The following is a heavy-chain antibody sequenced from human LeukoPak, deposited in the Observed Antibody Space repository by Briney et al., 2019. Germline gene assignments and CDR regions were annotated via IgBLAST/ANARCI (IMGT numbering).Heavy chain of an antibody. CDR1: GFTFSSYA. CDR2: ISGSGGST. V-gene: IGHV3-23*01. J-gene: IGHJ3*02. CDR3: AKAITMIVVGKSPTPALDAFDI. D-gene: IGHD3-22*01. Sequence: PGGSLRLSCAASGFTFSSYAMSWVRQAPGKGLEWVSAISGSGGSTYYADSVKGRFTISRDNSKNTLYLQMNSLRAEDTAVYYCAKAITMIVVGKSPTPALDAFDIWGQGTMVTVSS.